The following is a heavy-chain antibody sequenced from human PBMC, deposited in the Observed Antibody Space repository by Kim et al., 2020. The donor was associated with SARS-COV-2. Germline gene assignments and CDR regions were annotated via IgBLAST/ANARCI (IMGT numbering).Heavy chain of an antibody. CDR1: GGSISSYY. V-gene: IGHV4-59*13. J-gene: IGHJ4*02. CDR3: ARLVGSSSSGGFDY. CDR2: IYYSGST. Sequence: SETLSLTCTVSGGSISSYYWSWIRQPPGKGLEWIGYIYYSGSTNYNPSLKSRVTISVDTSKNQFSLKLSSVTAADTAVYYCARLVGSSSSGGFDYWGQGTLVTVSS. D-gene: IGHD6-6*01.